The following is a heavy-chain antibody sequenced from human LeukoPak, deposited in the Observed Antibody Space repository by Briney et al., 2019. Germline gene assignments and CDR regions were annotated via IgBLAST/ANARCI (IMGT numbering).Heavy chain of an antibody. CDR3: ARTGSGSYKNGMDV. CDR1: GGSICSYY. V-gene: IGHV4-59*01. D-gene: IGHD3-10*01. CDR2: IYYSGSI. J-gene: IGHJ6*02. Sequence: PSETLSLTCTVSGGSICSYYWSWIRQPPGKGLEWIGYIYYSGSINYNPSLKSRVTISVDTSKNQFSLKLSSVTAADTAVYYCARTGSGSYKNGMDVWGQGTTVTVSS.